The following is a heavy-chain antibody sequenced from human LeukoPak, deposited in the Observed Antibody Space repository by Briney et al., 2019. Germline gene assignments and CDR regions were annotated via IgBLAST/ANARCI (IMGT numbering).Heavy chain of an antibody. D-gene: IGHD3-22*01. V-gene: IGHV3-48*01. CDR3: AKDLSDYYDSSGYEY. CDR2: ISSSSSTM. J-gene: IGHJ4*02. CDR1: GFTFSDNS. Sequence: GGSLRLSCAASGFTFSDNSMNWVRQAPGKGLEWLSYISSSSSTMYYADSVKGRFTISRDNSKNTLYLQMNSLRAEDTAVYYCAKDLSDYYDSSGYEYWGQGTLVTVSS.